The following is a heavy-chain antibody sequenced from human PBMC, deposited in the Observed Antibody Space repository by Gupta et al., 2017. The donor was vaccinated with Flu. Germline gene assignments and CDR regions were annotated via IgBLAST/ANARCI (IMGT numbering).Heavy chain of an antibody. CDR3: AAGVNNPLGRFDH. CDR1: GGAISCYY. CDR2: IYYSGST. Sequence: QVQLQESGPGLVKPSATLSLTCTVPGGAISCYYWNWIRQPPGKGLEWIGYIYYSGSTNYNPSLKSRLTISVDTSKNQFSLKLSSVTAADTAVYYCAAGVNNPLGRFDHWGQGTLVTVSS. D-gene: IGHD1-1*01. V-gene: IGHV4-59*01. J-gene: IGHJ4*02.